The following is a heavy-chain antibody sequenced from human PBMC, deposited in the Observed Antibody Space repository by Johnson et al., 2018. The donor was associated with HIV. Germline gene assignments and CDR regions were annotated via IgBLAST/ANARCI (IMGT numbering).Heavy chain of an antibody. J-gene: IGHJ3*02. CDR2: IRYDGSNK. CDR1: GFTFSSYG. V-gene: IGHV3-30*02. CDR3: TRGPRNPGLDAFHI. Sequence: VQLVESGGGVVQPGGSLRLSCAASGFTFSSYGMHWVRQAPGKGLEWVAFIRYDGSNKYYADSVKGRFTISRDNSKNTLYLQMNSLRAEDTAVYYCTRGPRNPGLDAFHIWGQGTMVTVSS. D-gene: IGHD1-14*01.